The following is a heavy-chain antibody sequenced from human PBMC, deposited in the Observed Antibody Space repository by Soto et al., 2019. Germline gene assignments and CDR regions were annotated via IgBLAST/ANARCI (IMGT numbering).Heavy chain of an antibody. J-gene: IGHJ4*02. V-gene: IGHV3-11*06. CDR2: ISRSSESI. Sequence: GGSLRLSCAASGFTFSDYYMTWVRQAPGKGLEWISFISRSSESIKYADSVKGRFTISRDNAKNSVYLQMNSLRVEDTAVYYCARDLDSGASEGIYFLDYWGQGTLVTVSS. CDR3: ARDLDSGASEGIYFLDY. CDR1: GFTFSDYY. D-gene: IGHD1-26*01.